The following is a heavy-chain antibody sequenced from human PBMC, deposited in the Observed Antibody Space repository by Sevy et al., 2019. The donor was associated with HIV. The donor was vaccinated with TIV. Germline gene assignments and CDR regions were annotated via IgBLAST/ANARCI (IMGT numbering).Heavy chain of an antibody. V-gene: IGHV4-39*01. D-gene: IGHD6-19*01. Sequence: SETLSLTCTVSGASISSSGYYWGWIRQPPGKGLEWIASINYSGSTFYNPSLKSRVTISADTSKNQFSLDLNSLTAADTAIYYCAGPILTYNNGWSYYDYLGQGTVVTVSS. CDR1: GASISSSGYY. J-gene: IGHJ4*02. CDR3: AGPILTYNNGWSYYDY. CDR2: INYSGST.